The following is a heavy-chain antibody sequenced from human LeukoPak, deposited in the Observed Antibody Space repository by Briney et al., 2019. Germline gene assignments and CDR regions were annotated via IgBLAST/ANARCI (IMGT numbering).Heavy chain of an antibody. D-gene: IGHD6-6*01. J-gene: IGHJ4*02. CDR1: GYSISSGYY. CDR2: IYHSGST. CDR3: ARDLGRQLAYYDY. V-gene: IGHV4-38-2*02. Sequence: SETLSLTCTVSGYSISSGYYWGWIRQPPGKGLEWIGSIYHSGSTNYNPSLKSRVTISVDTSKNQFSLKLTSVTAADTAVYYCARDLGRQLAYYDYWGQGTLVTVSS.